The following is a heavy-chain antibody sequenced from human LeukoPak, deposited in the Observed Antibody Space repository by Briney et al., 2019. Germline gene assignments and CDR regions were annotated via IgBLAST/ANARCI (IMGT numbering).Heavy chain of an antibody. CDR1: GYTFTGYY. D-gene: IGHD5-18*01. CDR3: ARSIQLWQRGAFDY. V-gene: IGHV1-2*06. CDR2: INPNSGGT. Sequence: ASVKVSCKASGYTFTGYYMHWVRQAPGQGLEWMGRINPNSGGTNYAQKFQGRVTMTRDTSISTAYMELSRLRSDDTAVYHCARSIQLWQRGAFDYWGQGTLVTVSS. J-gene: IGHJ4*02.